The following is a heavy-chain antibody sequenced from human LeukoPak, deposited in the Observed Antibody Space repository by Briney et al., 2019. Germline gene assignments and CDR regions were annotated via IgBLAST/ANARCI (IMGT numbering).Heavy chain of an antibody. CDR2: ISTSGTTI. CDR1: EFTFSTYS. D-gene: IGHD6-6*01. V-gene: IGHV3-48*02. J-gene: IGHJ3*02. Sequence: GGSLRLSCAASEFTFSTYSMNWVRQAPGKGLEWVSYISTSGTTIYYADSVKGRLTISRDNAKNLLYLQMNSLRDEDTAVYYCARRLSRTSGAFDIWGQGTMVTVSS. CDR3: ARRLSRTSGAFDI.